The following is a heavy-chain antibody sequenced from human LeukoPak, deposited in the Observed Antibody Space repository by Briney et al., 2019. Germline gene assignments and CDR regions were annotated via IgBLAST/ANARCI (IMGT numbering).Heavy chain of an antibody. CDR1: GDSISSYF. J-gene: IGHJ5*02. D-gene: IGHD2/OR15-2a*01. V-gene: IGHV4-59*08. CDR3: ARLSLVSFDP. CDR2: IFHTGNT. Sequence: SETLSLTCTVSGDSISSYFWSWIRQPPGKGLEWIGYIFHTGNTNYNPSLKSRVTISVDTSKNQFSLKLSSVTAADTAVYYCARLSLVSFDPWGQGTLVTVPS.